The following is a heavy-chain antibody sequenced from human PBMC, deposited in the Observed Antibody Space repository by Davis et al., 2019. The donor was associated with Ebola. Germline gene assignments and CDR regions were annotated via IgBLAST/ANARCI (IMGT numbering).Heavy chain of an antibody. J-gene: IGHJ4*02. V-gene: IGHV3-48*03. CDR3: ARVPYWGGGD. D-gene: IGHD2-21*01. CDR1: GFIFSDYE. Sequence: GESLKISCAASGFIFSDYEMNWVRQAPGKGLEWVSYISSSGSTIYYADSVKGRFTISRDNAKNSLYLQMNSLRAEDTAVYYCARVPYWGGGDWGQGTLVTVSS. CDR2: ISSSGSTI.